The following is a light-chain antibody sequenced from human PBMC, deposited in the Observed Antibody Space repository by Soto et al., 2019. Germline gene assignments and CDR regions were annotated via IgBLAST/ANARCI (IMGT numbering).Light chain of an antibody. J-gene: IGKJ1*01. CDR1: QSVSSSY. CDR2: GTS. CDR3: QQYGSSSWT. V-gene: IGKV3-20*01. Sequence: DIVLTQSPGTLSLSPGERATLSCRASQSVSSSYLAWYQQKPGQAPRLLIYGTSSRATAIPDRVSGSGSGTDFTLTISRLEPEDFAVYYCQQYGSSSWTFSQGTKVEIK.